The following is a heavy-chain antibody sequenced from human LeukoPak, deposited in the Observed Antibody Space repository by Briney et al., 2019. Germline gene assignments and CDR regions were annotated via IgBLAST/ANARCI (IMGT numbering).Heavy chain of an antibody. CDR1: GFTFSSYA. CDR2: ISGSGGST. CDR3: AKDQVGDGGGDCHYFDY. J-gene: IGHJ4*02. V-gene: IGHV3-23*01. Sequence: GGSLRLSCAASGFTFSSYAMSWVRQAPGKGLEWVSAISGSGGSTYYADSVKGRFTISRDNSKNTLYLQMNSLRAEDTAVYYCAKDQVGDGGGDCHYFDYWGQGTLVTVSS. D-gene: IGHD2-21*02.